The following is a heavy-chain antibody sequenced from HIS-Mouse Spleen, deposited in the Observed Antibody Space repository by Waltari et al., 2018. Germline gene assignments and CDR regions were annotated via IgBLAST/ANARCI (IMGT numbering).Heavy chain of an antibody. CDR2: ISYDGSNK. Sequence: QVQLVESGGGVVQPGRSLRLSGAASGFTFSSDGMHWVRQAPGKGLEWVAVISYDGSNKYYADSVKGRFTISRDNSKNTLYLQMNSLRAEDTAVYYCVVSGSWGQGTMVTVSS. CDR3: VVSGS. J-gene: IGHJ3*01. D-gene: IGHD1-26*01. V-gene: IGHV3-30*03. CDR1: GFTFSSDG.